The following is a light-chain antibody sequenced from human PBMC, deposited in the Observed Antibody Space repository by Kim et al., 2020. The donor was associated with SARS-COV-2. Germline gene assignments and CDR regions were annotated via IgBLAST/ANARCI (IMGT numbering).Light chain of an antibody. V-gene: IGKV1-27*01. CDR3: QNYNSAPRT. CDR2: AAS. Sequence: AAVRDRVTITCRASRDISNYLAWYQHKPGKIPTLLVYAASALQSGIPSRFSGSGSGTDFTLTIDSLQADDVATYYCQNYNSAPRTFGRGTKVDIK. CDR1: RDISNY. J-gene: IGKJ1*01.